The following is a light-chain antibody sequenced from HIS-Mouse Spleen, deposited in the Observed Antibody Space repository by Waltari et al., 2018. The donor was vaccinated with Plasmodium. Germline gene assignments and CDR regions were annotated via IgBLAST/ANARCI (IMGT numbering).Light chain of an antibody. CDR2: EGS. V-gene: IGLV2-23*01. J-gene: IGLJ1*01. Sequence: QSALTQPASVSGSPGQSITLSCTGTSLDVGRYNLVSWYQQHPGKAPKLMIYEGSKRPSGVSNRFSGSKSGNTASLTISGLQAEDEADYYCCSYAGSSTYVFGTGTKVTVL. CDR3: CSYAGSSTYV. CDR1: SLDVGRYNL.